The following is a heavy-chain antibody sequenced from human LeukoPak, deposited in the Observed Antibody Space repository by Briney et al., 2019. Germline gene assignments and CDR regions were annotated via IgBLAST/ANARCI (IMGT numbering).Heavy chain of an antibody. V-gene: IGHV5-51*01. CDR2: IYPGDSDT. Sequence: GESLKISCKGSGYSFTSYWIGWVRQMPGKGLEWMGIIYPGDSDTRYSPSFQGQVTISADKSISTAYLQWSSLKASDTAMYYCTRRLGGGDGDDAFDTWGQGTMVTVSS. CDR1: GYSFTSYW. CDR3: TRRLGGGDGDDAFDT. D-gene: IGHD2-21*02. J-gene: IGHJ3*02.